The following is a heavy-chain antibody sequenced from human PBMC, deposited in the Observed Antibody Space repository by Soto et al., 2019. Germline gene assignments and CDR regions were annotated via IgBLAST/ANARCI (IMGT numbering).Heavy chain of an antibody. CDR2: INPSGGST. J-gene: IGHJ3*02. V-gene: IGHV1-46*01. D-gene: IGHD1-26*01. CDR1: VYTFTSYY. CDR3: ARAGIVGAPRDAFDI. Sequence: SRKVSCKASVYTFTSYYMHWVRQAPGQGLEWMGIINPSGGSTSYAQKFQGRVTMTRDTSTSTVYMELSSLRSEDTAVYYCARAGIVGAPRDAFDIWGQGTMVTVSS.